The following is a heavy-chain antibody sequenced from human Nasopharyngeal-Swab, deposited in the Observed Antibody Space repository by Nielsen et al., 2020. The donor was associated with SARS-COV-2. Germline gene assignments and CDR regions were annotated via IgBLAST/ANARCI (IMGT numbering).Heavy chain of an antibody. CDR1: GFTFSSYD. V-gene: IGHV3-13*01. CDR2: IGHDGDT. Sequence: GESLKISCAASGFTFSSYDMHWVRQATGRGLEWVSAIGHDGDTYYPGSVKGRFTISRENAKNSLYLQMNSLRAGDTAVYYCAREIHYYDSSTYYGTDAFDIWGQGTVVTVSS. CDR3: AREIHYYDSSTYYGTDAFDI. J-gene: IGHJ3*02. D-gene: IGHD3-22*01.